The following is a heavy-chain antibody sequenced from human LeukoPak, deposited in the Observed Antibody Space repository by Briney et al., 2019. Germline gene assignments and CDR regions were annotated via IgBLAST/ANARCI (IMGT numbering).Heavy chain of an antibody. V-gene: IGHV3-21*01. J-gene: IGHJ4*02. CDR3: ARDWHYYGSGSYLYYFDY. CDR1: GFTFSSYS. D-gene: IGHD3-10*01. CDR2: ISSSSSHI. Sequence: PGGSLRLCCAASGFTFSSYSMNWVRQATGKGLEWVSSISSSSSHIYYADTVKGRFTISRDNAKNSLYLQMNSLRAEDTAVYYCARDWHYYGSGSYLYYFDYWGQGTLVTVSS.